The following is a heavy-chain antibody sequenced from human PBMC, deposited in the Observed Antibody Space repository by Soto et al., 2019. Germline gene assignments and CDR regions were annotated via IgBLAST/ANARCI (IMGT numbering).Heavy chain of an antibody. CDR3: AKSPNFYCSSPNSYKYYFDY. CDR1: GFTFNTYG. Sequence: GGSLRLSCAASGFTFNTYGMHWVRQAPGKGLEWVAVISYDGSDKFYADSVKGRFTISRDNSKNTLYLQMSSLRPEDTAIYYCAKSPNFYCSSPNSYKYYFDYWGQGTLVTVSS. CDR2: ISYDGSDK. D-gene: IGHD2-2*02. V-gene: IGHV3-30*18. J-gene: IGHJ4*02.